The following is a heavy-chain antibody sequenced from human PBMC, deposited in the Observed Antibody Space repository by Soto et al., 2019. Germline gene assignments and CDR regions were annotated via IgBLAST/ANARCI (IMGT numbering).Heavy chain of an antibody. J-gene: IGHJ4*02. V-gene: IGHV3-15*01. CDR1: GFTFSNAW. D-gene: IGHD2-15*01. CDR2: IKSKTDGGTT. CDR3: TTDPGCSGGSCSFDY. Sequence: PGRSLRLSCAASGFTFSNAWMSWVRQAPGKGLEWVGRIKSKTDGGTTDYAAPVKGRFTISRDDSKNTLYLQMNSLKTEDTAVYYGTTDPGCSGGSCSFDYWGQGTLVTVSS.